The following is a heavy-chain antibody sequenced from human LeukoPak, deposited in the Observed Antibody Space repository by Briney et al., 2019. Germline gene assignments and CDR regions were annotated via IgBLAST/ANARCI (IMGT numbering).Heavy chain of an antibody. D-gene: IGHD6-25*01. CDR2: INAGNGNT. Sequence: ASVKVSCKASGYTFTSYAMHWVRQAPGQRLEWMGWINAGNGNTKYSQKFQGRVTITRGTSASTAYMELSSLRSEDTAVYYCAREGAAAEDVNWFDPWGQGTLVTVSS. CDR1: GYTFTSYA. J-gene: IGHJ5*02. CDR3: AREGAAAEDVNWFDP. V-gene: IGHV1-3*01.